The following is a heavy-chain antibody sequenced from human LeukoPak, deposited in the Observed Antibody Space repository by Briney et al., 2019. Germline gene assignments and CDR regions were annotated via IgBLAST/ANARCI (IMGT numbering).Heavy chain of an antibody. CDR1: GFTFSDYY. D-gene: IGHD2-15*01. CDR3: ARDFYGGSCYFDY. CDR2: ISSSGSTI. V-gene: IGHV3-11*04. Sequence: GGSLRLSCAASGFTFSDYYMSWIRQAPGKGLEWASYISSSGSTIYYADSVKGRFTISRDNAKNSLYLQMNSLRAEDTAVYYCARDFYGGSCYFDYWGQGTLVTASS. J-gene: IGHJ4*02.